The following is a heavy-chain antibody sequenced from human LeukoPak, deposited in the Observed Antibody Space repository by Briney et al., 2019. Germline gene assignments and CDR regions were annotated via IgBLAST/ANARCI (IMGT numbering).Heavy chain of an antibody. D-gene: IGHD4-11*01. V-gene: IGHV1-46*01. CDR1: GYRFIDYY. Sequence: ASVKVSCKASGYRFIDYYIHWVRQAPGQGLEWMGIINPSGEGVATYAQKFQGRVTMTRDTSTSTVYMDLSSLKSEDTAVYYCARAPSNYGNFDFWGQGTLVTASS. CDR3: ARAPSNYGNFDF. J-gene: IGHJ4*02. CDR2: INPSGEGVA.